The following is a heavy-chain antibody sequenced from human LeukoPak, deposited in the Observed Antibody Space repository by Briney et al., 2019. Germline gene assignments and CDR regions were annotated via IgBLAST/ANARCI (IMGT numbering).Heavy chain of an antibody. Sequence: SVKVSCKASGYTFTGYYMHWVRQAPGQGLEWMGGIIPIFGTANYAQKFQGRVTITADKSTSTAYMELSSLRSEDTAVYYCARQQLVRGWFDPWGQGTLVTVSS. CDR2: IIPIFGTA. CDR3: ARQQLVRGWFDP. CDR1: GYTFTGYY. D-gene: IGHD6-13*01. J-gene: IGHJ5*02. V-gene: IGHV1-69*06.